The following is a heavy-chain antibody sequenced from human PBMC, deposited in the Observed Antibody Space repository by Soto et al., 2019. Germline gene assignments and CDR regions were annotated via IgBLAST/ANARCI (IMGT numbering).Heavy chain of an antibody. CDR2: ISWNSGSI. V-gene: IGHV3-9*01. Sequence: SLKISCAASGFTFDDYAMHWVRQAPGKGLEWVSGISWNSGSIGYADSVKGRFTISRDNAKNSLYLQMNSLRAEDTALYYCAKASSSSWFGYFQHWGQGTLVTVSS. CDR1: GFTFDDYA. D-gene: IGHD6-13*01. J-gene: IGHJ1*01. CDR3: AKASSSSWFGYFQH.